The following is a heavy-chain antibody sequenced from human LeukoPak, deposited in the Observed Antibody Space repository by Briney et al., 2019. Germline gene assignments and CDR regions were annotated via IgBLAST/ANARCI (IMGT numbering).Heavy chain of an antibody. D-gene: IGHD4/OR15-4a*01. J-gene: IGHJ4*02. CDR2: ISAYNGST. V-gene: IGHV1-18*01. CDR1: GYTFTSYG. CDR3: ARDPLTADYFDY. Sequence: ASVKVSCKASGYTFTSYGISRVRQAPGHGLEWMGWISAYNGSTNYAQKLQGRVTMTTDTSTSTAYMELRSLRSDDTAVYYCARDPLTADYFDYWGQGTLVTVSS.